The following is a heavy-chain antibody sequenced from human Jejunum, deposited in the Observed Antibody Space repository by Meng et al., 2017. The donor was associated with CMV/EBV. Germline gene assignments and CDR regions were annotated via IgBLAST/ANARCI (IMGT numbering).Heavy chain of an antibody. D-gene: IGHD3-16*01. V-gene: IGHV1-18*01. CDR2: ISAYNGNA. Sequence: SGYSFPSSGVGWVRRAPGQALEWVGWISAYNGNANYAQKFPGRVTITTATSTGTAYMELRSLKVDDTAVYYCARGQYDQYYYGLDVWGLGTTVTVSS. CDR3: ARGQYDQYYYGLDV. CDR1: GYSFPSSG. J-gene: IGHJ6*02.